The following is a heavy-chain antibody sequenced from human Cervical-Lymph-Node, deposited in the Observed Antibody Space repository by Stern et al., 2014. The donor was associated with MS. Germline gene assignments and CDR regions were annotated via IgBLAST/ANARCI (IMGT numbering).Heavy chain of an antibody. CDR1: GGSISNTNW. Sequence: QVQLQESGPGLVKPSGTLSLTCAVSGGSISNTNWWGWVRQTPGMGLEWIGEIYHSGTTNFSPSLKSRVTMSVEKSKNQFSLELKSVPAADTAVYYCARVHSGYNWFDYWGQGTLVTVSS. V-gene: IGHV4-4*02. CDR3: ARVHSGYNWFDY. J-gene: IGHJ4*02. CDR2: IYHSGTT. D-gene: IGHD5-12*01.